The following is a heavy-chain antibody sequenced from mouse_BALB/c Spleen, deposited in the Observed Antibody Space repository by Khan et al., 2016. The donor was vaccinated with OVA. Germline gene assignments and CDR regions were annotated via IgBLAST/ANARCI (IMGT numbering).Heavy chain of an antibody. Sequence: VQLQESGPGLVAPSQSLSITCTVSGFSLTSYGVHWVRQPPGKGLEWLGVIWAGGSTNYNSAPMSRLSICTDNSKTQVCLKMNSLQTDDTAMYYCGRLEDIWGQGTTLTVSS. J-gene: IGHJ2*01. CDR2: IWAGGST. CDR3: GRLEDI. V-gene: IGHV2-9*02. D-gene: IGHD1-3*01. CDR1: GFSLTSYG.